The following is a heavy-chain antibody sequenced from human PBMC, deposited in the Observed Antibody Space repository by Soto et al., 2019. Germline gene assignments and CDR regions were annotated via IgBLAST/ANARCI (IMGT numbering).Heavy chain of an antibody. CDR3: GTLRGGGGY. J-gene: IGHJ4*02. CDR2: IYSGGYT. Sequence: EVQLVESGGGLIQPGGSLRLSCAVSGFTVSNNYMSWVRQAPGKGLEGVSVIYSGGYTAYGDSVKGRFTISRDNSKNTISFKMNTRRADDPSVFYGGTLRGGGGYWGQGTLVTVSS. CDR1: GFTVSNNY. V-gene: IGHV3-53*01. D-gene: IGHD3-10*01.